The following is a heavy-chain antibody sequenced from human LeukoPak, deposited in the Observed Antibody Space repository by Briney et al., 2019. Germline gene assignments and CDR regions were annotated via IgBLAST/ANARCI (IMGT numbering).Heavy chain of an antibody. V-gene: IGHV3-23*01. Sequence: GGSLRLSCAASGLTFSDYYMSWVRQAPGKGLDWVSSISGSAASTYYADSVEGRFTISRDTSKNTLYLQMNSLRAEDTAVYYCAKHATPGRASSWYFFDYWGQGTLVTVSS. CDR2: ISGSAAST. CDR3: AKHATPGRASSWYFFDY. J-gene: IGHJ4*02. CDR1: GLTFSDYY. D-gene: IGHD6-13*01.